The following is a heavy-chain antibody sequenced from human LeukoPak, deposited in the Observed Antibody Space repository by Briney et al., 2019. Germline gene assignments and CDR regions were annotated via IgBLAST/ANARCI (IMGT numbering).Heavy chain of an antibody. CDR3: ARAALPAYSFDY. D-gene: IGHD2-2*01. CDR1: GGSISNDGYY. J-gene: IGHJ4*02. Sequence: SETLSLTCTVSGGSISNDGYYWSWIRQHPGKGLEWIGYIYYSGGTYYNPSLKSRVTISVDTSKNQFSLKLSSVTAADTAVYYCARAALPAYSFDYWGQGTLVTVSS. CDR2: IYYSGGT. V-gene: IGHV4-31*03.